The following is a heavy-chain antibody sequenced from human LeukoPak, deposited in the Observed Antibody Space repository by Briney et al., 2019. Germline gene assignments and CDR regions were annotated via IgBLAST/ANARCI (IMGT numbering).Heavy chain of an antibody. CDR1: GYTFTSYG. CDR2: ISAYNGNT. J-gene: IGHJ3*02. D-gene: IGHD3-10*01. CDR3: ARDPVKSPWWLTMVRGVIPDAFDI. V-gene: IGHV1-18*01. Sequence: ASVTVSCKASGYTFTSYGISWVRQAPGQGLEWMGWISAYNGNTNYAQKLQGRVTMTTDTSTSTAYMELRSLRSDDTAVYYCARDPVKSPWWLTMVRGVIPDAFDIWGQGTMVTVSS.